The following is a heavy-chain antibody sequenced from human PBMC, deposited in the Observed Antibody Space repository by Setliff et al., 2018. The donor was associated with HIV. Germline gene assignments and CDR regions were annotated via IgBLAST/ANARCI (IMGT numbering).Heavy chain of an antibody. CDR2: IHYDERT. CDR1: GDSASNSRYY. Sequence: SETLSLTCTVSGDSASNSRYYWAWIRQPPGKGLEYIGSIHYDERTYYNPSYKSRVTVSLDTSKIQFSLKLNSVTAADTGVYYCAAFDSGRDVWGQGTLVTVSS. CDR3: AAFDSGRDV. J-gene: IGHJ4*02. D-gene: IGHD6-19*01. V-gene: IGHV4-39*07.